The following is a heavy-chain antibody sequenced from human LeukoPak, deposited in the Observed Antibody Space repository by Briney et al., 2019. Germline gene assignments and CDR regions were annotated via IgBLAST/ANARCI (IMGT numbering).Heavy chain of an antibody. Sequence: ASVKVSCKASGYTFTSYGISWVRQAPGQGLEWMGWMNPNSGNTGYAQKFQGRVTMTRNTSISTAYMELSSLRSEDTAVYYCARVEDDRINQFDYWGQGTLVTVSS. V-gene: IGHV1-8*02. CDR3: ARVEDDRINQFDY. CDR1: GYTFTSYG. CDR2: MNPNSGNT. J-gene: IGHJ4*02. D-gene: IGHD2-15*01.